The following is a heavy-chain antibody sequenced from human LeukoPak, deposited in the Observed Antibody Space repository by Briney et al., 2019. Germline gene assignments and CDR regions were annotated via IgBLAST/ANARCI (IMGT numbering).Heavy chain of an antibody. Sequence: SETLSLTCTVSGGSISSYYWSWIRQPPGKGLEWIGYIYTSGSTNYNPSLKSRVTISVDTSKNQYSLTLSSVTAADTAEYYCARQPLLGSYWFFDLWGRGTLVTVSS. CDR1: GGSISSYY. CDR3: ARQPLLGSYWFFDL. CDR2: IYTSGST. D-gene: IGHD2-8*02. V-gene: IGHV4-4*09. J-gene: IGHJ2*01.